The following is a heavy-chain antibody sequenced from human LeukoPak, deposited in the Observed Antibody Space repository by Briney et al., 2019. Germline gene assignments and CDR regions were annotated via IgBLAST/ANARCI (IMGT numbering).Heavy chain of an antibody. CDR1: GVTFSGFE. Sequence: TGGSLRLSCVGSGVTFSGFEMNWVRQATGKGLEWVSYIRDDSSLKTYADSVKGRFTVSRDNAKNSLYLQMTSLRAEDTAIYYCARRFRDWGQGTLVTVSS. CDR2: IRDDSSLK. CDR3: ARRFRD. J-gene: IGHJ4*02. D-gene: IGHD5-24*01. V-gene: IGHV3-48*03.